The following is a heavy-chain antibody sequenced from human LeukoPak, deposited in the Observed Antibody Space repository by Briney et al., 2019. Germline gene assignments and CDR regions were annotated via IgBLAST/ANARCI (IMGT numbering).Heavy chain of an antibody. CDR1: GCSFSSSSYY. CDR2: IYYSGIT. J-gene: IGHJ5*02. CDR3: VGDILTGYRDNWFEP. D-gene: IGHD3-9*01. Sequence: SESLSLSCTVSGCSFSSSSYYWGRIRQPPGKGLVWIGSIYYSGITFYNPSLKSRVTISVDTSKNQFPVKLSSVTAADTAVYYCVGDILTGYRDNWFEPWGQGTLVTVPS. V-gene: IGHV4-39*06.